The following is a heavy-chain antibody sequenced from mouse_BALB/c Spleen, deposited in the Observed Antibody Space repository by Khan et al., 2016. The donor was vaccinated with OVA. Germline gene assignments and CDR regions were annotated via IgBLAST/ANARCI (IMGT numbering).Heavy chain of an antibody. D-gene: IGHD3-2*01. CDR3: TRRGTSRATLWFAY. CDR1: GYTFTSYY. CDR2: INPSNGGT. Sequence: QVQLQQSGAELVKPGASVKLSCKASGYTFTSYYMYWLKQRPGQGLEWIGEINPSNGGTNYNAKFKSKATLTVDTSSSTAYMQLSSLTSEDSAVXYCTRRGTSRATLWFAYWGQGTLVTVSA. V-gene: IGHV1S81*02. J-gene: IGHJ3*01.